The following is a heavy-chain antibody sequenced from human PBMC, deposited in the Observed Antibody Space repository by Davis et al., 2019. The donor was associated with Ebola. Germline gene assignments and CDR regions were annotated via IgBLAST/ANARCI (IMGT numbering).Heavy chain of an antibody. CDR1: GYTFTSYG. CDR3: ARDRVGYHFDY. D-gene: IGHD5-12*01. J-gene: IGHJ4*02. V-gene: IGHV1-18*01. Sequence: AASVKVSCKASGYTFTSYGISWVRQAPGRGLEWMGWISAYNGNTNYAQKLQGRVTMTTDTSTSTAYMELRSLRSDDTAVYYCARDRVGYHFDYWGQGTLVTVSS. CDR2: ISAYNGNT.